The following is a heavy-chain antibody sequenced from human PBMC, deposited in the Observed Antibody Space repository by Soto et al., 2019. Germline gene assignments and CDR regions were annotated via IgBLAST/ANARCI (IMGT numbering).Heavy chain of an antibody. CDR3: AKESGGGYWGHTNFDY. Sequence: GGSLRLSCAASGFTFSNYAMNWVRQAPGKGLEWLSVISGSGGNTYYADSVKGRFTISRDNSKNTLYLQMNSLIAQDTAVYDCAKESGGGYWGHTNFDYGGQGPLVTVSS. D-gene: IGHD3-22*01. V-gene: IGHV3-23*01. CDR1: GFTFSNYA. J-gene: IGHJ4*02. CDR2: ISGSGGNT.